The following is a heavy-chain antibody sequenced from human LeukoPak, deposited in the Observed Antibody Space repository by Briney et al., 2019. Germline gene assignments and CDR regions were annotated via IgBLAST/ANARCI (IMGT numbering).Heavy chain of an antibody. D-gene: IGHD3-3*01. CDR3: ARVGNYDFWSGYYTEAIFDY. J-gene: IGHJ4*02. CDR2: IYHSGST. V-gene: IGHV4-38-2*02. Sequence: SETLSLTCTVSGYSISSGYYWGWIRQPPGKGLEWIGSIYHSGSTYYNPSLKSRVTISVDTSKNQFSLKLSSVTAADTAVYYCARVGNYDFWSGYYTEAIFDYWGQGTLVTVSS. CDR1: GYSISSGYY.